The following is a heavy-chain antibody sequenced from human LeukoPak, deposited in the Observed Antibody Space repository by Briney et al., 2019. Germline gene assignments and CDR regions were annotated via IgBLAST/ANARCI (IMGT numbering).Heavy chain of an antibody. Sequence: GSLRLSCAASGFTFSSYSMNWVRQAPGKGLEWVSYISSSSTIYYADSVKGRFTISRDNAKNSLDLQMNSLRDEDTAVYYCATGNGWYDYWGQGALVTVSS. CDR3: ATGNGWYDY. J-gene: IGHJ4*02. CDR1: GFTFSSYS. CDR2: ISSSSTI. V-gene: IGHV3-48*02. D-gene: IGHD6-19*01.